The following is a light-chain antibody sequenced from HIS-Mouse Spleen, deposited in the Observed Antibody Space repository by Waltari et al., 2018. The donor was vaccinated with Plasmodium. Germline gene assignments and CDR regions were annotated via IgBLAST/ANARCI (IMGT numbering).Light chain of an antibody. Sequence: QSALTQPASVSGSPGQSITISCPGTSSHVGSYNLVSWYQQHPGKAPKLMIYEGSKRPSGVSNRFSGSKSGNTASLTISGLQAEDEADYYCCSYAGSSTFVFGGGTKLTVL. V-gene: IGLV2-23*03. CDR3: CSYAGSSTFV. CDR2: EGS. CDR1: SSHVGSYNL. J-gene: IGLJ3*02.